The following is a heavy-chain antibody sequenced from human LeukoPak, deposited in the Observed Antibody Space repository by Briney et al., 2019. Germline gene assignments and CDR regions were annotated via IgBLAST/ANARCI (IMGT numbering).Heavy chain of an antibody. Sequence: GGSLRLSCAASGFTFSNYWMSWVRQAPGNGPEWVANIKEDESEKNYVDSVKGRFTISRDNAKNSLYLQMNSLRAEDTAVYYCARGYYGSGSYDYWGQGTLVTVSS. J-gene: IGHJ4*02. CDR1: GFTFSNYW. CDR3: ARGYYGSGSYDY. CDR2: IKEDESEK. D-gene: IGHD3-10*01. V-gene: IGHV3-7*01.